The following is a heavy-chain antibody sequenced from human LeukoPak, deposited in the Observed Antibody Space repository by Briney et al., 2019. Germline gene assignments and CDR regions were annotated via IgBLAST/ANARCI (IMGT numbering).Heavy chain of an antibody. CDR2: ISYDGSNK. D-gene: IGHD3-16*01. CDR3: ARDWGGGNDY. V-gene: IGHV3-30*01. CDR1: GFTFSSYA. Sequence: PGGSLRLSCAASGFTFSSYAMHWARQAPGKGLEWVAVISYDGSNKYYADSVKGRFTISRDNSKNTLYLQMNSLRAEDTAVYYCARDWGGGNDYWGQGTLVTVSS. J-gene: IGHJ4*02.